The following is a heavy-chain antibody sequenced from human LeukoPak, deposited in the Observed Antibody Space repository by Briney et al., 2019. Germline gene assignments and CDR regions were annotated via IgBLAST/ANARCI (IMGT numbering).Heavy chain of an antibody. CDR2: IYYNGST. V-gene: IGHV4-30-4*08. CDR3: ARTSLGGAWFDP. J-gene: IGHJ5*02. Sequence: SVTLSLTCTVSGGSISSGDYYWSWIRQPPGNGLEWIGYIYYNGSTYYNPSLKSRVTISVDTSKNQFSLKLSSVTAADTAVYYCARTSLGGAWFDPWGQGTLVTVSS. D-gene: IGHD3-10*01. CDR1: GGSISSGDYY.